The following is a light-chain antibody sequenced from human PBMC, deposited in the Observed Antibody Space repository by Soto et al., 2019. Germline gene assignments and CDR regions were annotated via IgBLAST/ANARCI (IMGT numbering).Light chain of an antibody. CDR3: QQYGSSPTWT. J-gene: IGKJ1*01. Sequence: EIVLTQSPGTLSLSPGERATLSCRASQSVSSSYLAWYQQKPGQAPRLLIYGASSRATGIPDRFSGSGSGTDFTFTFSRLELEDFAVYYCQQYGSSPTWTFGQGTKWIS. V-gene: IGKV3-20*01. CDR1: QSVSSSY. CDR2: GAS.